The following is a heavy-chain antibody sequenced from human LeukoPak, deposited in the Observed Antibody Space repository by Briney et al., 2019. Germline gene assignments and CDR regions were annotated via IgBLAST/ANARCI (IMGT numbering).Heavy chain of an antibody. D-gene: IGHD3-10*01. Sequence: GGSLRLSCEASGFTFSAYAMTWVRQAPGKGLERVSSIGSDNRPHYSESVKGRFAISRDNAKNSLYLQMNSLRAEDTAVYYCARYDYGSGSYDYWGQGTLVTVSS. V-gene: IGHV3-69-1*01. J-gene: IGHJ4*02. CDR1: GFTFSAYA. CDR3: ARYDYGSGSYDY. CDR2: IGSDNRP.